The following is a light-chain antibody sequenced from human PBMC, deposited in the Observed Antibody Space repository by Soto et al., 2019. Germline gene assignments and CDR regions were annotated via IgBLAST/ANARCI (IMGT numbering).Light chain of an antibody. Sequence: DIQMTQSPSTLAASVGDRVAITCRASQSISSWLSWYQKKPGKAPKLLIYDASSLDSGVPSRFRGSGSGTEFTLTISSLQADDFATSYCQEYNSYSYTFGQGTKLEIK. V-gene: IGKV1-5*01. CDR3: QEYNSYSYT. CDR2: DAS. CDR1: QSISSW. J-gene: IGKJ2*01.